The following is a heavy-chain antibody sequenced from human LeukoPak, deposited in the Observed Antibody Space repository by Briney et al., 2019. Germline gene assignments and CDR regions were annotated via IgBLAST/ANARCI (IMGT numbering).Heavy chain of an antibody. CDR2: ISGSGRNT. CDR1: GFSFSSYA. CDR3: ARCIATTVAGYYFDY. V-gene: IGHV3-23*01. D-gene: IGHD6-19*01. J-gene: IGHJ4*02. Sequence: GGSLRLSCAASGFSFSSYAMSWVRQAPGKGLEWVSAISGSGRNTYYADSVKGRFTNSRDNSKNTLYLQMNSLRADDTALYYCARCIATTVAGYYFDYWGQGTPVTVSS.